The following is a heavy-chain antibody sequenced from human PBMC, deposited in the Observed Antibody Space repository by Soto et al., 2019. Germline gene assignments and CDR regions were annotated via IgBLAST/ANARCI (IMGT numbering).Heavy chain of an antibody. Sequence: QVQLVESGGGVVQPGRSLRLSCAASGFTFSSYGMHWVRQAPGKGLEWVAVIWYDGSNKFYTDSVKGRFSISRDNSKNMLYLQMNSLTAEDTAVYYCGRGRTSCSSYFDYWGQGKLVSVSS. J-gene: IGHJ4*02. D-gene: IGHD2-2*01. CDR3: GRGRTSCSSYFDY. CDR1: GFTFSSYG. V-gene: IGHV3-33*01. CDR2: IWYDGSNK.